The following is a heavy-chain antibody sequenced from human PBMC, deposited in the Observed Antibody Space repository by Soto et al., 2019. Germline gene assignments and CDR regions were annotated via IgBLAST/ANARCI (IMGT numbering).Heavy chain of an antibody. CDR3: ARGVEMATINYYYGMDV. CDR2: IIPIFGTA. D-gene: IGHD5-12*01. J-gene: IGHJ6*02. Sequence: ASVKVSCKASGGTFSSYAISWVRQAHGQGLEWMGGIIPIFGTANYAQKFQGRVTITADESTSTAYMELSSLRSEDTAVYYCARGVEMATINYYYGMDVWGQGTTVTVSS. V-gene: IGHV1-69*13. CDR1: GGTFSSYA.